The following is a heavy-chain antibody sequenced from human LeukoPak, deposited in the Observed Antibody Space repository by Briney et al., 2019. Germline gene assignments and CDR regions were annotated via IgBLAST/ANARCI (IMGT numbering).Heavy chain of an antibody. J-gene: IGHJ4*02. V-gene: IGHV3-30*02. CDR3: ADPKVEYSSSSFDY. CDR2: IRYDGSDE. Sequence: GGSLRLSCAASGFTFSSYGMHWVRQAPGKGLEWVAFIRYDGSDEYYADSVKGRFTISRDNSKNTLYLQMNSLRAEDTAVYYCADPKVEYSSSSFDYWGQGTLVTVSS. CDR1: GFTFSSYG. D-gene: IGHD6-6*01.